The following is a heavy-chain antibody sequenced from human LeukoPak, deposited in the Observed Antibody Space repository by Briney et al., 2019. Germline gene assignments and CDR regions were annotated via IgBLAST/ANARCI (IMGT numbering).Heavy chain of an antibody. Sequence: SETLSLTCAVYGGSFSGYYWSWIRQPPGKGLEWIGEINHSGSTNYNPSLKSRVTISVDTSKNQFSLKLSSVTAADTAVYYCARYRWELPHGFDYWGQGTLVTVSS. D-gene: IGHD1-26*01. J-gene: IGHJ4*02. CDR2: INHSGST. CDR3: ARYRWELPHGFDY. V-gene: IGHV4-34*01. CDR1: GGSFSGYY.